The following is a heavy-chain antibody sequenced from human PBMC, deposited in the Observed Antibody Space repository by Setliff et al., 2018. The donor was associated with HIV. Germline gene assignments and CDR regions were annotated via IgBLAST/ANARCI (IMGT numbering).Heavy chain of an antibody. CDR1: GYTFANYY. J-gene: IGHJ4*02. CDR2: INPTSGST. V-gene: IGHV1-46*01. CDR3: ARGRVGGTGYYFDS. Sequence: ASVMVSCKASGYTFANYYMDWVRQAPGQVLEWMAKINPTSGSTDYIQRFQGRVTVTRDTSTSTVYMELSSLRPDDTAIYYCARGRVGGTGYYFDSWGQGTLVTVSS. D-gene: IGHD6-19*01.